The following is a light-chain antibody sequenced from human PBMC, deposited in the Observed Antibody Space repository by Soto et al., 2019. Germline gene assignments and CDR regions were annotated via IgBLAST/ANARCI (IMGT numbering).Light chain of an antibody. Sequence: QSVLTQPASVSGSPGQSITISCTGTRSDVGTSNSVSWYQQHAGKAPKLMIYEVSNRPSGVSNRFSGSKSVYTASLTISGLQAEDGADYYCCSYTSSATLVFGGGTKVTVL. CDR2: EVS. V-gene: IGLV2-14*01. J-gene: IGLJ2*01. CDR1: RSDVGTSNS. CDR3: CSYTSSATLV.